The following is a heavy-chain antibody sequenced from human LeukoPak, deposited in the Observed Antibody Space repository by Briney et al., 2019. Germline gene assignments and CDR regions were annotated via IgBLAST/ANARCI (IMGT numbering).Heavy chain of an antibody. V-gene: IGHV1-46*01. D-gene: IGHD2-21*02. CDR3: ARVGATGATADN. CDR1: GYTFTSYG. Sequence: GASVKVSCKASGYTFTSYGISWVRQAPGQGPEWMGIINPRGGSTDYAQKFQGRVTMTSDTSTSTVYMELKSLRSEDTAVYFCARVGATGATADNWGQGTLVTVSS. CDR2: INPRGGST. J-gene: IGHJ4*02.